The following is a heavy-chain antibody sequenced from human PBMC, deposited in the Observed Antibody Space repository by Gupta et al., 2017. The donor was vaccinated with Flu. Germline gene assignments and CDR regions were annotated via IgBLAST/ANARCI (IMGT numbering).Heavy chain of an antibody. J-gene: IGHJ4*01. CDR3: VRGWDLLRNFDY. Sequence: QVQLQESGPGLVKPSETLSLSCAVSGYSIDSDFNWGWIRQTPGKGLEWIGSAYHSGGTYYNPSLRSRVTISIEKSRNQFSLKLTSVTAADTAVYYCVRGWDLLRNFDYWGHGTLVTVSS. CDR2: AYHSGGT. CDR1: GYSIDSDFN. V-gene: IGHV4-38-2*01. D-gene: IGHD1-26*01.